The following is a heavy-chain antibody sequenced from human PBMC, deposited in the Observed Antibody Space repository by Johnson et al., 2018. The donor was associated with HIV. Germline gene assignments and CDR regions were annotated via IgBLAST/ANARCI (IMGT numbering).Heavy chain of an antibody. J-gene: IGHJ3*02. Sequence: QVQLVESGGGVVQPGRSLRVSCAASGFTFSSYGMHWVRQAPGKGLEWVAIISYDGSNKFYADSVRGRFTISRDNTKNSLSLQMSSLRVEDTAVYYCARDRVRDAFDIWGQGTMVTVSS. CDR3: ARDRVRDAFDI. D-gene: IGHD3-10*01. CDR1: GFTFSSYG. V-gene: IGHV3-30*03. CDR2: ISYDGSNK.